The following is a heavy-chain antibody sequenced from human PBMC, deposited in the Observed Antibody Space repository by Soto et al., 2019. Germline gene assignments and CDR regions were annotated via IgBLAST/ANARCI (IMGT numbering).Heavy chain of an antibody. D-gene: IGHD3-10*01. CDR3: AKKVNSGTGSKYFEY. CDR2: FRTGGDDGTT. V-gene: IGHV3-23*01. J-gene: IGHJ4*02. Sequence: GGSXRLSGSSCVCSFSIYSSMWFRQAPGKGLEWVSGFRTGGDDGTTYYADSVKGRFTISRDNSKNTLFLQMHSLRAEDTAPYPSAKKVNSGTGSKYFEYRGQRTLV. CDR1: VCSFSIYS.